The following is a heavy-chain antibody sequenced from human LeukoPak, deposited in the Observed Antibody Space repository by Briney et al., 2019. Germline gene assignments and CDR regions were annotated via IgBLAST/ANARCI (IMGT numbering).Heavy chain of an antibody. CDR3: ARGCCPTGH. J-gene: IGHJ4*02. V-gene: IGHV3-66*01. CDR1: GFTVSSDY. CDR2: IYSSGVT. Sequence: GGSLRLSCAASGFTVSSDYMAWVRQAPGQGLEWVSVIYSSGVTFYADSVKGRFTISRDNSKNTLNLQMNSLRAEDTAVYYCARGCCPTGHWGQGTLVTVSS.